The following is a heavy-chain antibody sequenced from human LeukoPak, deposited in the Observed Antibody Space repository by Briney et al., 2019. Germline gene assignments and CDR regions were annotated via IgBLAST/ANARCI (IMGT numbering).Heavy chain of an antibody. CDR3: AKGKAAAGGFDY. CDR2: ISGSGGST. Sequence: GSLRLSCAASGFTFSSYAMSWVRQAPGKGLEWVSAISGSGGSTYYADSVKGRFTISRDNSKNTLYLQMNSLRAEDTAVYYCAKGKAAAGGFDYWGQGTQVTVSS. V-gene: IGHV3-23*01. D-gene: IGHD6-13*01. J-gene: IGHJ4*02. CDR1: GFTFSSYA.